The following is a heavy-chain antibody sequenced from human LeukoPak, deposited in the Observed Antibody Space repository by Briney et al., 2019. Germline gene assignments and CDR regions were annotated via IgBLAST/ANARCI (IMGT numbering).Heavy chain of an antibody. CDR2: IYYSGST. D-gene: IGHD3-10*01. V-gene: IGHV4-59*05. CDR1: GFTFSSNY. J-gene: IGHJ4*02. CDR3: ARIVRGVIHTSVDY. Sequence: PGGSLRLSCAASGFTFSSNYMSWVRQAPGKGLEWIGSIYYSGSTYYNPSLTSRVTISVDTSKNQFSLKLSSVTAADTAVYYCARIVRGVIHTSVDYWGQGTLVTVSS.